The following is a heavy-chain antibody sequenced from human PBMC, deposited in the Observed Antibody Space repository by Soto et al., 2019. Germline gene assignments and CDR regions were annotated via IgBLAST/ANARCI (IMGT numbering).Heavy chain of an antibody. CDR1: GFTFSSYG. J-gene: IGHJ3*02. CDR3: ARESKGRAFDI. Sequence: ESGGGVVQPGRSLRLSCAASGFTFSSYGMHWVRQAPGKGLEWVAVIWYDGSNKYYADSVKGRFTISRDNSKNTLYLQMNSLRAEDTAVYYCARESKGRAFDIWGQGTMVTVSS. CDR2: IWYDGSNK. V-gene: IGHV3-33*01.